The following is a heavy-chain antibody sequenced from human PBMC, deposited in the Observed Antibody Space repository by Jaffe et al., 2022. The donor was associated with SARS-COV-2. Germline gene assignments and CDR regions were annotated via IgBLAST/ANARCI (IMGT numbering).Heavy chain of an antibody. Sequence: QVQLVQSGAEVKKPGSSVKVSCKASGGTFSSYAISWVRQAPGQGLEWMGGIIPIFGTANYAQKFQGRVTITADESTSTAYMELSSLRSEDTAVYYCARAGLGYFDWSEGSRMDVWGKGTTVTVSS. CDR3: ARAGLGYFDWSEGSRMDV. CDR1: GGTFSSYA. V-gene: IGHV1-69*01. D-gene: IGHD3-9*01. J-gene: IGHJ6*04. CDR2: IIPIFGTA.